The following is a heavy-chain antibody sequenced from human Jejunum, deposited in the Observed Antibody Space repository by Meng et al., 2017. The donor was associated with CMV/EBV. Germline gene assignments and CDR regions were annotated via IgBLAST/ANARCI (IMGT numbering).Heavy chain of an antibody. D-gene: IGHD3-3*01. CDR3: GKGPGYYVYYGVDV. Sequence: SGFTFRSYSMTWVRQAPGKGLEWVSTITGEDFSTYYADSVKGRFTISRDNSKNTVYLQMSSLRAEDTAVYYCGKGPGYYVYYGVDVWGQGTTVTVSS. J-gene: IGHJ6*02. CDR2: ITGEDFST. CDR1: GFTFRSYS. V-gene: IGHV3-23*01.